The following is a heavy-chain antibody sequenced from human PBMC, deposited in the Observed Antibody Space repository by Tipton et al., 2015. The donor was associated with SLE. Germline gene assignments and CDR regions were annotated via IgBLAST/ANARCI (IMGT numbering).Heavy chain of an antibody. V-gene: IGHV1-8*01. J-gene: IGHJ5*01. Sequence: QLVQSGPEVKKPGASVKVSCKASGYTFTSYDINWVRQATGQGLEWMGWMNPNGGKIDYARKFQGRIIMTRNTSISTAYMELRGLRSEDTAVYYCARWFDSWGQGTLVTVSS. CDR2: MNPNGGKI. CDR1: GYTFTSYD. CDR3: ARWFDS.